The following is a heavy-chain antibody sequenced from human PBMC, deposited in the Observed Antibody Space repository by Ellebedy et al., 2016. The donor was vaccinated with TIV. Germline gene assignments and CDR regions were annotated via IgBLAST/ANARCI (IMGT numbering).Heavy chain of an antibody. CDR1: GFIFSNYA. CDR3: ARDEVYSSSWYAYYYYGMDV. J-gene: IGHJ6*02. V-gene: IGHV3-23*01. D-gene: IGHD6-13*01. CDR2: ISSRGGST. Sequence: GESLKISCAASGFIFSNYAMSWVRQAPGKGLEWVAAISSRGGSTYYTDFVKGRFTISRDNSKNTLYLQMNSLRAEDTAVYYCARDEVYSSSWYAYYYYGMDVWGQGTTVTVSS.